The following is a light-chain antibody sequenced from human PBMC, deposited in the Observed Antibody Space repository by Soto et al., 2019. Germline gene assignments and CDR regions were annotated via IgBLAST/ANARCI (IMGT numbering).Light chain of an antibody. CDR2: GVS. J-gene: IGKJ4*01. CDR1: QGIRNN. Sequence: DIQMTQSPSSLSASVGDSVTITCRASQGIRNNLAWLQQKPGKAPKSLIYGVSTLQSGVPSKFSGSGSGTVFTFTNSSPQPEDFATHYCQQYDVYPLTFGGGTKVEIK. V-gene: IGKV1-16*02. CDR3: QQYDVYPLT.